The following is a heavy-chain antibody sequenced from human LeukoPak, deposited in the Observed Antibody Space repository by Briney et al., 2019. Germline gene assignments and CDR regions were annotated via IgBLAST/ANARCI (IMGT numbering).Heavy chain of an antibody. D-gene: IGHD6-6*01. Sequence: ASVTVSCTTSGYTFISYGMSWLRQAPGQGFEWLGWISGHNDNTNYAQKIEGRVILTTDRATSTAHMELRSLRPDDTAVYYCARQGYSSSSTADFWGQGTLATVSS. CDR2: ISGHNDNT. V-gene: IGHV1-18*01. CDR3: ARQGYSSSSTADF. CDR1: GYTFISYG. J-gene: IGHJ4*02.